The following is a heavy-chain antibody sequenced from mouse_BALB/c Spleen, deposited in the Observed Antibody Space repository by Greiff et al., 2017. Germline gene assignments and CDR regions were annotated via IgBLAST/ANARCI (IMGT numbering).Heavy chain of an antibody. CDR1: GYTFTEYT. V-gene: IGHV1-18*01. D-gene: IGHD2-14*01. CDR2: INPNNGGT. J-gene: IGHJ3*01. Sequence: VHVKQSGPELVKPGASVKISCKTSGYTFTEYTMHWVKQSHGKSLEWIGGINPNNGGTSYNQKFKGKATLTVDKSSSTAYMELRSLTSEDSAVYYCARGAYYRYDEFAYWGQGTLVTVSA. CDR3: ARGAYYRYDEFAY.